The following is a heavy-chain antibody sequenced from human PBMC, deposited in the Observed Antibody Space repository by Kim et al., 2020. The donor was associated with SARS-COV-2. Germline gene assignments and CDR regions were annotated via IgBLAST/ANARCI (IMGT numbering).Heavy chain of an antibody. J-gene: IGHJ6*02. CDR3: VRGITRTVVPEGGMDV. V-gene: IGHV3-64*04. Sequence: SVKGRFTISRDNSKNTLYLQMSSLRAEDTAVYYCVRGITRTVVPEGGMDVWGQGTTVTVSS. D-gene: IGHD3-22*01.